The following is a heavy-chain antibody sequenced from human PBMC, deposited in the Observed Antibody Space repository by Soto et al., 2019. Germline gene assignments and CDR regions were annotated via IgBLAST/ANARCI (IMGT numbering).Heavy chain of an antibody. CDR2: IGTAGDT. Sequence: GGSLRLSCAASGFTFSSYDMHWVRQATGKGLEWVSAIGTAGDTYYPGSVKGRFTISRGNAKNSLYLQMNSLRAGDTAVYYCARARPRYCSSTSCSPPDAFDIWGQGTMVAVS. D-gene: IGHD2-2*01. J-gene: IGHJ3*02. CDR3: ARARPRYCSSTSCSPPDAFDI. V-gene: IGHV3-13*01. CDR1: GFTFSSYD.